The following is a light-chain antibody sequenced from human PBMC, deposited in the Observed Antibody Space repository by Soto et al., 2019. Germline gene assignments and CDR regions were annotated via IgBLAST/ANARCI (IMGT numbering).Light chain of an antibody. CDR3: KQYNNWPRT. J-gene: IGKJ1*01. CDR2: GAS. Sequence: EIVMTQSPATLSVSPGERATLSCRASQSVSSNLAWYQQKPGQAPRLLIYGASTRATGIPARFSGSGSGTEFTPTISSLQSEDFAVYYCKQYNNWPRTFGKGPKVEIK. CDR1: QSVSSN. V-gene: IGKV3-15*01.